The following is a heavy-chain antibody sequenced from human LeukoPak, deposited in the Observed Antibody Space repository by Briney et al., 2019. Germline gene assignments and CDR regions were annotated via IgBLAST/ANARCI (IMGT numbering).Heavy chain of an antibody. D-gene: IGHD5-12*01. CDR1: GYTFTGYC. J-gene: IGHJ5*02. Sequence: ASVKVSCKASGYTFTGYCMHWVRQAPGQGLEWMGWINPNSGGTNYAQKFQGRVTMTRDTSISTAYMELSRLRSDDTAVYYCARVGRSIVATIGVRWFDPWGQGTLVTVSS. CDR3: ARVGRSIVATIGVRWFDP. CDR2: INPNSGGT. V-gene: IGHV1-2*02.